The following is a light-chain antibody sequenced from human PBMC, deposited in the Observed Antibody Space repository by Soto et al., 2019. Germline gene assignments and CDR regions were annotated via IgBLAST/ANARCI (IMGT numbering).Light chain of an antibody. CDR3: QQSDSTPYT. V-gene: IGKV1-39*01. CDR2: DAS. Sequence: DIQMTQSPSSLSASVGDRVTITCRASQTISTYLNWYQQKPGKAPRLLIYDASSLLSGVPSRFSGSGSGTDFTVTIASLQPEDFSTYYCQQSDSTPYTFGQGTKVEIK. J-gene: IGKJ2*01. CDR1: QTISTY.